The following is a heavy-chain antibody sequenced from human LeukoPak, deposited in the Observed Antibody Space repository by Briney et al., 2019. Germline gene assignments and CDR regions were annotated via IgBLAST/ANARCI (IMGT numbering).Heavy chain of an antibody. CDR3: ARGYSRAAFDI. J-gene: IGHJ3*02. CDR2: INWNGGRT. Sequence: GGSLRLSCAASGFTFDDYGMSWVRQAPGKGPEWVSGINWNGGRTGYADSVKVRFTISRDNAKNSLLLQMNSLRAEDTALYYCARGYSRAAFDIWGQGTVVAVSS. CDR1: GFTFDDYG. V-gene: IGHV3-20*04. D-gene: IGHD2-15*01.